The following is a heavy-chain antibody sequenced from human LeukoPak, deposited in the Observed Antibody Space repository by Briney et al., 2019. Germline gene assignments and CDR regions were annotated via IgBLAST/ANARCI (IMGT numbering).Heavy chain of an antibody. CDR2: IIPIFGTA. V-gene: IGHV1-69*06. CDR3: ARAGIAAAGTGYYYYYYMDV. CDR1: GGTFSSYA. J-gene: IGHJ6*03. Sequence: SVKVSCKASGGTFSSYAISWVRQAPAQGLEWMGGIIPIFGTANYAQKFQGRVTITADKSTSTAYMELSSLRSEDTAVYYCARAGIAAAGTGYYYYYYMDVWGKGTTVTVSS. D-gene: IGHD6-13*01.